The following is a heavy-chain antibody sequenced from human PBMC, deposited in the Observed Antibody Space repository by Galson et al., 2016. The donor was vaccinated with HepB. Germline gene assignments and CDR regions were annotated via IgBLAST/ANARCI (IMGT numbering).Heavy chain of an antibody. CDR3: ARDRDSSSYYSLDY. V-gene: IGHV4-30-4*02. D-gene: IGHD3-22*01. J-gene: IGHJ4*02. CDR1: GGSISSGDYY. Sequence: SETLSLTCTVSGGSISSGDYYWSCIRQPPGKGLEWIGYIYHSGSTYYNPSLKSRVTISVDTSKNQFSLKLKSVTAADTAVYYCARDRDSSSYYSLDYWGQGTLVTVSS. CDR2: IYHSGST.